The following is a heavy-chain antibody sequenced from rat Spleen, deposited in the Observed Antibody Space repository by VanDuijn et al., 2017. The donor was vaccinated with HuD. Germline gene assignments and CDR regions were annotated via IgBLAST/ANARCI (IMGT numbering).Heavy chain of an antibody. J-gene: IGHJ4*01. D-gene: IGHD1-10*01. V-gene: IGHV5-27*01. CDR3: TRGGNYALDA. CDR2: ISAGGDST. Sequence: EVQLMESDGGLVQPGRSLKLSCAASGFTFSNYYMAWVRQAPTKGLEWVAYISAGGDSTYYRDSVKGRFTVSRDNAQNTLYLQMNSLRSEDTATYYCTRGGNYALDAWGQGASVTVSS. CDR1: GFTFSNYY.